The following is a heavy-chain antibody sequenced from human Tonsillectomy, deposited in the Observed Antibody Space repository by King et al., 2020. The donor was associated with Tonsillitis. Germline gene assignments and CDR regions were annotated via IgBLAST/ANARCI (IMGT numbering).Heavy chain of an antibody. J-gene: IGHJ5*02. CDR2: ISWNSGRI. D-gene: IGHD2-2*02. V-gene: IGHV3-9*01. CDR3: AKDIAPQYCSSTSCYTENWFDP. CDR1: GFTFDDYA. Sequence: VQLVESGGGLVQPGRSLRLSCAASGFTFDDYAMHWVRQAPGKGLEWVSGISWNSGRIDYADSVRGRFTISRDNAKNSLYLQMNSLRVEDTALYYCAKDIAPQYCSSTSCYTENWFDPWGQGTLVTVSS.